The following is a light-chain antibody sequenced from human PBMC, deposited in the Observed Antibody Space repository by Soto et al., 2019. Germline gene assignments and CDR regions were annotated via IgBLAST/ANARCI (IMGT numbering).Light chain of an antibody. CDR3: QQYDNLPLT. Sequence: DTQMTQYPSSLSASVGDRITITCQASQDISKYLNWYQHKPGKAPKLLIYDASNFETGVPSRFSGSGSGTEFTFTISSLQPEDIATYYCQQYDNLPLTFGGGTKVDIK. J-gene: IGKJ4*01. V-gene: IGKV1-33*01. CDR1: QDISKY. CDR2: DAS.